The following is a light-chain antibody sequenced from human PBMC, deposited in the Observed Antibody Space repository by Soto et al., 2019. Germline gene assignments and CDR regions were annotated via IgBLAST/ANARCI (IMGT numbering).Light chain of an antibody. J-gene: IGLJ2*01. CDR1: SSDVGGHNY. V-gene: IGLV2-14*01. CDR2: DVN. CDR3: SAFTTTAEV. Sequence: QSALTQPASVSGSPGQSITISCTGLSSDVGGHNYVSWYQQHPGNAPKLMIYDVNNRPSGVSHRFSGSKSGNTASLTISGLQAEDEAEYYCSAFTTTAEVFGGGTKVTVL.